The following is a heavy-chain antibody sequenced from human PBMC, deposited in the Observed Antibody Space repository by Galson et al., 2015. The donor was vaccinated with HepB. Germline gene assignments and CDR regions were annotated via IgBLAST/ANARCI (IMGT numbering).Heavy chain of an antibody. J-gene: IGHJ4*02. Sequence: SVKVSCKASGYTFTSYDINWVRQASGQGLEWMGWMNPNSGNTGYEQKFQGRDTMTRNTSIRTAYMELSSMRSEDTAVYYCARNASRDSYYFDYLGQGTLVPVSS. CDR2: MNPNSGNT. D-gene: IGHD5-24*01. CDR3: ARNASRDSYYFDY. V-gene: IGHV1-8*01. CDR1: GYTFTSYD.